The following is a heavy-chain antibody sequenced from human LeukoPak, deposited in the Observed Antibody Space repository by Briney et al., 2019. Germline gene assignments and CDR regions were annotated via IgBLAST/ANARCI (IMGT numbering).Heavy chain of an antibody. CDR3: ARGGSLDV. V-gene: IGHV3-7*03. CDR1: GFTFTSYW. D-gene: IGHD2-15*01. CDR2: INHNGNVN. Sequence: GGSLRLSCAAFGFTFTSYWMNWARQATGKGLEWVASINHNGNVNYYVDSVKGRFTISRDNAKNSLYLQMSNLRAEDTAVYFCARGGSLDVWGQGATVTVSS. J-gene: IGHJ6*02.